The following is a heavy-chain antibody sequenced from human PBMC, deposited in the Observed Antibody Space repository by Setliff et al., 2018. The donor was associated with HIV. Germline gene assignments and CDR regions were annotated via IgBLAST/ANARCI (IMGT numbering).Heavy chain of an antibody. D-gene: IGHD2-2*01. CDR3: VTSSSWSSRLNF. CDR1: GGSFSGYY. CDR2: INHSGKT. Sequence: SETLSLTCAVYGGSFSGYYWSWIRQPPGKGLEWIGEINHSGKTNYNPSLKSRVTISVDTSKKQFSLKLTSVTAADTAVYYCVTSSSWSSRLNFWGPGMLVTVSS. V-gene: IGHV4-34*01. J-gene: IGHJ4*02.